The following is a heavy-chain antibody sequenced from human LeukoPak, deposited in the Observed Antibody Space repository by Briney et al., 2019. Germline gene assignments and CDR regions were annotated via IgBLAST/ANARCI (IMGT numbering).Heavy chain of an antibody. J-gene: IGHJ3*02. CDR3: AKDMSYCGGDCPAYAFDI. CDR1: GFTFDDYA. D-gene: IGHD2-21*02. CDR2: ISWNSGSI. Sequence: GRSLRLSCAASGFTFDDYAMHWVRQAPGKGLEWVSGISWNSGSIGYADSVKGRFTISRDNAKNSLYLQMNSLRAEDTALYYCAKDMSYCGGDCPAYAFDIWGQGTMVTVSS. V-gene: IGHV3-9*01.